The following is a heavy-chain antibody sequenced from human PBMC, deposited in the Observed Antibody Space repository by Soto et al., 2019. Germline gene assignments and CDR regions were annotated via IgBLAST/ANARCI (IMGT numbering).Heavy chain of an antibody. J-gene: IGHJ6*02. CDR1: GYTFTGYY. V-gene: IGHV1-2*04. CDR3: ARGDSTDCSNGVCSFFYNHDMDV. Sequence: QVQLVQSGAEVKKSGASVKVSCKASGYTFTGYYIHWVRQAPGQGLEWMGRINPKSGGTSTAQKFQGWVTMTTDTSISTASMELTRLTSDDTAIYYCARGDSTDCSNGVCSFFYNHDMDVWGQGTTVTVSS. D-gene: IGHD2-8*01. CDR2: INPKSGGT.